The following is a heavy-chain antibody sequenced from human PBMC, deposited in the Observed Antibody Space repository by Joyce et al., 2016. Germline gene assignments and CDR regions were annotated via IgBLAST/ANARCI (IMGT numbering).Heavy chain of an antibody. D-gene: IGHD6-13*01. Sequence: EVQLLESGGGLVQPGGSLRLSCAASGFTFVGYAMSWVRQAPGKGLDGVSVIGAGSRGTHYADSVWGRFTISRDDSDNSLYLHMSGLRSDDTAVYYCVRPRVAVAGTRWFDPWGQGTLVTVSS. CDR1: GFTFVGYA. J-gene: IGHJ5*02. V-gene: IGHV3-23*01. CDR2: IGAGSRGT. CDR3: VRPRVAVAGTRWFDP.